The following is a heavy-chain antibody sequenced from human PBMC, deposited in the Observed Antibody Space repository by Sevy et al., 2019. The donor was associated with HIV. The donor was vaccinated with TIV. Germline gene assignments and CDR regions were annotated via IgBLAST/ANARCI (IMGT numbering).Heavy chain of an antibody. J-gene: IGHJ4*02. CDR3: ARAWGGYSSTWSKIALDY. CDR1: GFSFFSYA. Sequence: GGSLRLSCAASGFSFFSYAMHWVRQAPGKGLEWVAVISYDGSNQYNPYSVKGRFTISRDNSRNTLFLQMNSLRTEDTAVYYCARAWGGYSSTWSKIALDYWGQGTPVTVSS. V-gene: IGHV3-30*04. D-gene: IGHD6-13*01. CDR2: ISYDGSNQ.